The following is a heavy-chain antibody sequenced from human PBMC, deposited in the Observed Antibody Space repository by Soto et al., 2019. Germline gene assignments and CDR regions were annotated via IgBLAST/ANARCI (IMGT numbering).Heavy chain of an antibody. Sequence: SETLSLTCTVSGGSISNYYWTWIRQPPGKGLEWIGYIYYSGSTNYNPSLKSRNNISVDTSKNQISLKMTSVTAADTDVYYCARLPWADYGGVFDPWGQGTLVTVSS. CDR3: ARLPWADYGGVFDP. V-gene: IGHV4-59*01. CDR1: GGSISNYY. CDR2: IYYSGST. D-gene: IGHD4-17*01. J-gene: IGHJ5*02.